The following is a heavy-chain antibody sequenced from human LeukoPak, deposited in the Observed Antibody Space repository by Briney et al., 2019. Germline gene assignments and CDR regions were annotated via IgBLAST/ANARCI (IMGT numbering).Heavy chain of an antibody. CDR3: ARDLRKDAFDI. Sequence: SETLSLTCTVSGGSISSGGYYWSWIRQPAGKGLEWIGRIYTRGSTNYNPSLKSRVTISIDTSKNQFSLKLSSVTAADTAVYYCARDLRKDAFDIWGQGTMVTVSS. D-gene: IGHD1-14*01. V-gene: IGHV4-61*02. J-gene: IGHJ3*02. CDR2: IYTRGST. CDR1: GGSISSGGYY.